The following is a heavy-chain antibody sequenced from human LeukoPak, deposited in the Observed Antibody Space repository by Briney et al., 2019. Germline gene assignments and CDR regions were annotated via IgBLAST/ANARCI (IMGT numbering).Heavy chain of an antibody. J-gene: IGHJ6*03. D-gene: IGHD2-2*02. CDR2: INHSGST. V-gene: IGHV4-34*01. CDR1: GGSFSGYY. CDR3: ARGYVVVPAAIRGYYYYMDV. Sequence: SETLSLTCAVYGGSFSGYYWSWIRQPPGKGLEWIGEINHSGSTDYNPSLKSRVTISVDTSKNQFSLKLSSVTAADTAVYYCARGYVVVPAAIRGYYYYMDVWGKGTTVTVSS.